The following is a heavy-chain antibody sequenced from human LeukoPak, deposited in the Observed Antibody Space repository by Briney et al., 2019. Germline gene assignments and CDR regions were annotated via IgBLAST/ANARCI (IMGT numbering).Heavy chain of an antibody. V-gene: IGHV3-21*01. CDR1: GLTFSNYR. CDR3: ARTFYIDSGCVDY. CDR2: ISSSGNYI. Sequence: GGSLRLSCAASGLTFSNYRMNWVRQAPGKGLEWVSSISSSGNYIYYADSMRGRFTISRDNAKNSVYLQMNSLRAEDTAVYYCARTFYIDSGCVDYWGQGTLVAVSS. D-gene: IGHD3-3*02. J-gene: IGHJ4*02.